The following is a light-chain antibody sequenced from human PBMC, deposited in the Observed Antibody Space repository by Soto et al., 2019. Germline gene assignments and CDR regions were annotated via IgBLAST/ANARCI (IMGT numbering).Light chain of an antibody. CDR1: SSDVGGYNY. CDR3: TAWDGGLNARV. J-gene: IGLJ3*02. Sequence: QSALTQPRSVSGSPGQSVTISCTGTSSDVGGYNYVSWYQQHPGKAPKLMIYDVSKRPSGVPDRFSGSKSGNTASLTISGLQAEDEADYYCTAWDGGLNARVFGGGTKLTVL. V-gene: IGLV2-11*01. CDR2: DVS.